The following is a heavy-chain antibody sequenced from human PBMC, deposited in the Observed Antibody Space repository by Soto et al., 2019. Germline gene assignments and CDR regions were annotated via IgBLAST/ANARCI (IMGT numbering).Heavy chain of an antibody. J-gene: IGHJ4*02. D-gene: IGHD4-17*01. CDR3: AKDPNGDYLGAFDY. Sequence: GGSLRLSCAGSGLTFSNYALTWVRQAPGKGLEWVSSISGGGGSTSYADSVRGRFTISRDNSKNMLFLQMNSLRADDTAVYYCAKDPNGDYLGAFDYWGQGTLVTVSS. CDR2: ISGGGGST. V-gene: IGHV3-23*01. CDR1: GLTFSNYA.